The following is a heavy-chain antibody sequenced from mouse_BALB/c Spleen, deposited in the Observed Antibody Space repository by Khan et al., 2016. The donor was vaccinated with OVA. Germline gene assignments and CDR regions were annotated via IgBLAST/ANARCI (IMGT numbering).Heavy chain of an antibody. J-gene: IGHJ4*01. Sequence: SQSLKSRISITPATSKNQFFLQLNSVTTEDTATYYCASELGRYYAMDYWGQGTSVTVSS. CDR3: ASELGRYYAMDY. V-gene: IGHV3-1*02. D-gene: IGHD4-1*01.